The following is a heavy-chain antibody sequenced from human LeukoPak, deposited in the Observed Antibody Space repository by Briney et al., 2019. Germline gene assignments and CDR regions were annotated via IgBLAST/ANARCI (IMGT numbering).Heavy chain of an antibody. CDR1: GYSFTTYW. CDR3: ARLQTGSGWYEGFDY. J-gene: IGHJ4*02. CDR2: IYPGDSDT. V-gene: IGHV5-51*01. Sequence: GESLKISCKGSGYSFTTYWIGWVRQMPGKGLESMGIIYPGDSDTKYSSSFQGQVTISADKSISTVYLQWTSLKASDTAIYYCARLQTGSGWYEGFDYWGQGTLVTVSS. D-gene: IGHD6-19*01.